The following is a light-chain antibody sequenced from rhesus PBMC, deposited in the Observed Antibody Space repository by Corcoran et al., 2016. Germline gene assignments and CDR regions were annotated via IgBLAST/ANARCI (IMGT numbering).Light chain of an antibody. CDR3: QHYYSTPYS. J-gene: IGKJ2*01. CDR1: QGITND. V-gene: IGKV1-25*01. CDR2: EAS. Sequence: DIQMTQSPSSLSASVGDRVTITCRASQGITNDLAWYQQKPGETPKLLIYEASSLQSGIPSRFSGRGFGTDFTLTISSLQSEDFATYYCQHYYSTPYSFGQGTKVEIK.